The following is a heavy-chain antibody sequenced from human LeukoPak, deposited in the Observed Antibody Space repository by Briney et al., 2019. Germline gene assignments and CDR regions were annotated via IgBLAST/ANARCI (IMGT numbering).Heavy chain of an antibody. CDR3: TTDPQRGYYFDY. J-gene: IGHJ4*02. V-gene: IGHV3-15*07. D-gene: IGHD5-24*01. CDR1: SFTFSNAW. CDR2: IKSKTDGGTI. Sequence: GGSLRLSCAASSFTFSNAWMNWVRQAPGKGLEWVGRIKSKTDGGTIDYAAPVKGRFTISRDDSKNTLYLQMNSLKTEDTAVYYCTTDPQRGYYFDYWGQGTLVTVSS.